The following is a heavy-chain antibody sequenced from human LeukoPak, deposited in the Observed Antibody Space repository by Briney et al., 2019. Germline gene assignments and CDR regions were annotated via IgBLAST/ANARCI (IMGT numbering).Heavy chain of an antibody. CDR2: IYPGGSDT. V-gene: IGHV5-51*01. J-gene: IGHJ3*02. CDR1: GYRFTSYW. Sequence: GESLKISCKGSGYRFTSYWIGWVRQMPGKGLEWMGIIYPGGSDTIYSPSFQGQVTISADKSTSTANLQWSSLKASDTAMYYCARSGGNYYSIWGQGTMVTVSS. D-gene: IGHD1-26*01. CDR3: ARSGGNYYSI.